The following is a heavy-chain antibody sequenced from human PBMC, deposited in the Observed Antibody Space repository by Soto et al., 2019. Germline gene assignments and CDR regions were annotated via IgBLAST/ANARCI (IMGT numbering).Heavy chain of an antibody. Sequence: SETLSLTCTVSGVSISSYYWSWIRQPPGKGLEWIGYIYSRGSTNYNPSLKSRVTISLDTSKNQFSLRLNSVTAADTAVYFCERHSIWLLLSDYWGQGSLVTVS. J-gene: IGHJ4*02. CDR2: IYSRGST. CDR3: ERHSIWLLLSDY. V-gene: IGHV4-59*08. D-gene: IGHD3-22*01. CDR1: GVSISSYY.